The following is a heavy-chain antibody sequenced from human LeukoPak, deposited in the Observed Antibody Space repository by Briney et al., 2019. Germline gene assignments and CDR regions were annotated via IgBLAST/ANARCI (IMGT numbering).Heavy chain of an antibody. CDR2: IYTSGST. CDR1: GGSISSGSYY. Sequence: SETLSLTCTVSGGSISSGSYYWSWIRQPAGKGLEWIGRIYTSGSTNYNPSLKSRVTMSVDTSKNQFSLKLSSVTAADTAVYYCARDGYNPAWGQGTLVTVSS. V-gene: IGHV4-61*02. J-gene: IGHJ5*02. CDR3: ARDGYNPA. D-gene: IGHD5-24*01.